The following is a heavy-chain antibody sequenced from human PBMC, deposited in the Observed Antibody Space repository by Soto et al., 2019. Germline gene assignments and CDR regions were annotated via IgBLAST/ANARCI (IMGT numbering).Heavy chain of an antibody. CDR2: ISYDGTNK. CDR3: AKDRGRYCSGGTCYLFDS. Sequence: GGSLRLSCVPSGFTFSTYAMHWVRQAPGKGLEWVAIISYDGTNKYYADSVKGRFTISRDNSKNTLYLQMNSLRVEDTALFYCAKDRGRYCSGGTCYLFDSWGQGALVTVSS. D-gene: IGHD2-15*01. CDR1: GFTFSTYA. V-gene: IGHV3-30*04. J-gene: IGHJ4*02.